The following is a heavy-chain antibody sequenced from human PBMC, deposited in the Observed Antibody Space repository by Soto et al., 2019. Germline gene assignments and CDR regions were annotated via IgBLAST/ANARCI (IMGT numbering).Heavy chain of an antibody. D-gene: IGHD2-2*01. CDR2: IASDGTST. J-gene: IGHJ6*02. CDR1: EFTLSRYW. Sequence: GSLRLSCAASEFTLSRYWMHWVRQAPGKGLVWVSLIASDGTSTNYADSVKGRFTISRDNSKNTLYLQMNSLRAEDTAVYYCATGCSSTSCYHDYYYYGMDVWGQGTTVTVSS. CDR3: ATGCSSTSCYHDYYYYGMDV. V-gene: IGHV3-74*01.